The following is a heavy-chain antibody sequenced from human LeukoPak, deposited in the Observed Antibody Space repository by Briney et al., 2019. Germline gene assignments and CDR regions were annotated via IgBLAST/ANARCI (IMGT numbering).Heavy chain of an antibody. V-gene: IGHV4-39*01. CDR3: ARSVRWFDP. CDR1: GGSISSSRYY. J-gene: IGHJ5*02. D-gene: IGHD4-17*01. CDR2: IYYSGST. Sequence: SETVSLTCTVSGGSISSSRYYWGWIGQPPGKGLEWIGSIYYSGSTYYNPSLKSRVTISVDTSKNQFSLKLSSVTAADTAVYYCARSVRWFDPWGQGTLVTVSS.